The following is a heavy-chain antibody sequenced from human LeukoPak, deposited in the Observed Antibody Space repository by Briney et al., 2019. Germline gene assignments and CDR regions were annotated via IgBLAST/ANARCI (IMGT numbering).Heavy chain of an antibody. CDR3: ARDAPGIAAAGGSDY. CDR2: ISSNGGST. V-gene: IGHV3-64*01. Sequence: QPGGSLRLSCAASGFTFSSYAMHWVRQAPGKGLEYVSAISSNGGSTYYANSVKGRFTISRDNSKNTLYLQMGSLRAEDMAVYYCARDAPGIAAAGGSDYWGQGTLVTVSS. CDR1: GFTFSSYA. D-gene: IGHD6-13*01. J-gene: IGHJ4*02.